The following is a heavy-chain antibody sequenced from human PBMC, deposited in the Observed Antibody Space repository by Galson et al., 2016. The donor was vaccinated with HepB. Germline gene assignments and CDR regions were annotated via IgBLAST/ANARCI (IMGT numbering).Heavy chain of an antibody. V-gene: IGHV1-18*01. D-gene: IGHD2-15*01. CDR3: ARDPRGHCGGGSCPPES. J-gene: IGHJ5*02. CDR1: GYIFSDYG. Sequence: SVKVSCKASGYIFSDYGLSRVRQAPGQSLEWMGWISAYNGDTQYAQKFQGRVTMTTDTPTSTAYMHLTNLRSDDTAIYYCARDPRGHCGGGSCPPESWGQGTLVTVSS. CDR2: ISAYNGDT.